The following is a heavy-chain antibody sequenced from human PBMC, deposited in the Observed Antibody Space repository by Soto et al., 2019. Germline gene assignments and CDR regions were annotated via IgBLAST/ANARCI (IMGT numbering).Heavy chain of an antibody. CDR2: ISWDGGST. J-gene: IGHJ4*02. D-gene: IGHD5-12*01. V-gene: IGHV3-43*01. CDR3: AKDIGSPPIYSGYDY. Sequence: GESLKISCAASGFTFDDYTMHWVRQAPGKGLEWVSLISWDGGSTYYADSVKGRFTISRDNSKNSLYLQMNSLRTEDTALYYCAKDIGSPPIYSGYDYWGQGTLVTVSS. CDR1: GFTFDDYT.